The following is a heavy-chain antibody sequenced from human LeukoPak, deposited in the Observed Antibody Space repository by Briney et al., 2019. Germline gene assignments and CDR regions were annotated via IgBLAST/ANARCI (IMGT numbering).Heavy chain of an antibody. V-gene: IGHV3-15*01. CDR3: TTDSSYRITMVRGVIIKMKDLDY. J-gene: IGHJ4*02. Sequence: GGSLRLSCASSGFTFSIAWMSWVRDAPGRGREWVGRIKSKTDGGTTDDAAPVKGRFTISRDDSKNTMYLQMNSLKTEDTAVYYCTTDSSYRITMVRGVIIKMKDLDYWGQGTLVTVSS. D-gene: IGHD3-10*01. CDR1: GFTFSIAW. CDR2: IKSKTDGGTT.